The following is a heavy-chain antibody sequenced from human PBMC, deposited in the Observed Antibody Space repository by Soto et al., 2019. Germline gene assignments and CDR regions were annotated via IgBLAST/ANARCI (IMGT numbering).Heavy chain of an antibody. CDR1: GGSVSSGRYY. J-gene: IGHJ6*02. Sequence: QVQLQESGPGLVKPSETLSLTCTVSGGSVSSGRYYWSWIRQPPGKGLEWIGYINYSGSTNYNPSLERRATISEDTSKSQFSLKLSSVTAADTAVYYCAREEYYDGMDVWGQGTTVTVSS. CDR2: INYSGST. CDR3: AREEYYDGMDV. V-gene: IGHV4-61*01.